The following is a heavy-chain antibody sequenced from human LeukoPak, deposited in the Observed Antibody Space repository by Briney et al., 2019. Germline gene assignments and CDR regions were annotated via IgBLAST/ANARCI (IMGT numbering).Heavy chain of an antibody. CDR1: GGSISTGTYY. Sequence: SETLSLTCTVSGGSISTGTYYWTWIRQHPGKGLECIGSISHRGYTSYNPSLRSRLSVSLDTSNNQFSLNLSSVTAADTAVYYCARDFGDPTHYFFDYWGQGTLVTVSS. CDR3: ARDFGDPTHYFFDY. D-gene: IGHD3-10*01. V-gene: IGHV4-31*03. CDR2: ISHRGYT. J-gene: IGHJ4*02.